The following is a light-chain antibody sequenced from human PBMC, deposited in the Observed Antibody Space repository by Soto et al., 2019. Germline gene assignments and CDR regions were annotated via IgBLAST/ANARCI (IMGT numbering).Light chain of an antibody. Sequence: QSALTQPASVSASPGQSITISCTGTSSDVGGYNYVSWYQQHPGKAPKLMIYEVSNRPSGVSNRFSGSKSDNTASLTISGLQAEDEADYYCSSYTSSSTPYVFGAGTKVTVL. V-gene: IGLV2-14*01. CDR2: EVS. J-gene: IGLJ1*01. CDR3: SSYTSSSTPYV. CDR1: SSDVGGYNY.